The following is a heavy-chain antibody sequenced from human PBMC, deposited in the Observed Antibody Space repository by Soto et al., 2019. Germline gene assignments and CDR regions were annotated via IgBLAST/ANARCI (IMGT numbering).Heavy chain of an antibody. CDR3: ARVQLGVISSGNHFAY. V-gene: IGHV4-59*11. Sequence: PSETLSLTCSVSGGSISSHYWSWIRQPPGKGLEWIGYMSYSGSTNYNPSLKSRVTMSVDTSKNQFSLKLSSVTAADTAVYYCARVQLGVISSGNHFAYWGQGTLVTVSS. J-gene: IGHJ4*02. D-gene: IGHD6-19*01. CDR1: GGSISSHY. CDR2: MSYSGST.